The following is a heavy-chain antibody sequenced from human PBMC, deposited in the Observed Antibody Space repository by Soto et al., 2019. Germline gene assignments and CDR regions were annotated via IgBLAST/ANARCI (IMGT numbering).Heavy chain of an antibody. CDR3: AGECYWSGGSGEGLGH. J-gene: IGHJ4*02. CDR2: IYHSGST. V-gene: IGHV4-4*02. D-gene: IGHD2-15*01. CDR1: GGSISSSNW. Sequence: QVQLQESGPGLVKPSGTLSLTCAVSGGSISSSNWWSWVRQPPGKGLEWIGEIYHSGSTNYNPSLKSPSPKSVAKSKNQSSLKLSSVTAADTAVDDCAGECYWSGGSGEGLGHWGQGTLVTVSS.